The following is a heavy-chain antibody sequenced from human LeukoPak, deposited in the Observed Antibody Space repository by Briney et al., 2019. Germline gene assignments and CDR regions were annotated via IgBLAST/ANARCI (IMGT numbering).Heavy chain of an antibody. V-gene: IGHV4-39*02. CDR1: GGSISSSNYY. D-gene: IGHD3-10*01. CDR2: IYYSGST. Sequence: PSETLSLTCTVSGGSISSSNYYWGWFRQPPGKGLEWIGSIYYSGSTYYTPSLKSRATISVDTSKNQFSLKLSSVTAADTAVYYCARDPQRITMVRGFVPFDYWGQGTLVTVSS. J-gene: IGHJ4*02. CDR3: ARDPQRITMVRGFVPFDY.